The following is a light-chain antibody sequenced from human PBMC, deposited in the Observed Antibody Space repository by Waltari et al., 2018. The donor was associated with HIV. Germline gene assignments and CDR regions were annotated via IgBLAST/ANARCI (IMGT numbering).Light chain of an antibody. CDR2: VEGRGSY. V-gene: IGLV4-60*03. J-gene: IGLJ2*01. Sequence: QPVLTQSSSASASLGSSVKLTCTLSSGHRSYIIAWHQQQPGKAPRYLMKVEGRGSYNKGSVIPDRFSGSSSGADRYLTISNLQSEDEADYYCETWDSNTHKVVFGGGTKLTVL. CDR3: ETWDSNTHKVV. CDR1: SGHRSYI.